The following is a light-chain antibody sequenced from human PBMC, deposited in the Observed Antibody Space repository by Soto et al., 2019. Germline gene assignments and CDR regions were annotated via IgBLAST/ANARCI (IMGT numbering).Light chain of an antibody. CDR1: QSVIRY. CDR2: DAS. CDR3: QQYGSSFNT. J-gene: IGKJ5*01. V-gene: IGKV3-11*01. Sequence: DIVLTQSAAPLSLSPGERATLSCKASQSVIRYLAWYQQRPGQAPRLIIYDASYRATGIPARFSGSGSGTDCTLTISRLEPEDVAVYYCQQYGSSFNTLGQGTRLEIK.